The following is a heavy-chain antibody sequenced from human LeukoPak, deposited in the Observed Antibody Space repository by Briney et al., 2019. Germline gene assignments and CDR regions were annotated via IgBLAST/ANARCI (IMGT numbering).Heavy chain of an antibody. CDR2: IYYSGST. V-gene: IGHV4-39*07. CDR1: GGSISSSSYY. J-gene: IGHJ3*02. D-gene: IGHD2-15*01. Sequence: PSETLSLTCTVSGGSISSSSYYWGWIRRPPGKGLEWIGSIYYSGSTNYNPSLKSRVTISVDTSKNQFSLKLSSVTAADTAVYYCARAPRGVVVKSDAFDIWGQGTMVTVSS. CDR3: ARAPRGVVVKSDAFDI.